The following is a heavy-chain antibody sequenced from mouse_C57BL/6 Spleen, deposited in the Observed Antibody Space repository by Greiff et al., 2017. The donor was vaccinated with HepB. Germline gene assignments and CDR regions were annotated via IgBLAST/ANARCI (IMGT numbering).Heavy chain of an antibody. V-gene: IGHV1-50*01. CDR3: ARSETMCYFDY. J-gene: IGHJ2*01. D-gene: IGHD1-1*02. CDR1: GYTFTSYW. Sequence: QVQLKQSGAELVKPGASVKLSCKASGYTFTSYWMQWVKQRPGQGLEWIGEIDPSDSYTNYNQKFKGKATLTVDTSSSTAYMQLSSLTSEDSAVYYCARSETMCYFDYWGQGTTLTVSS. CDR2: IDPSDSYT.